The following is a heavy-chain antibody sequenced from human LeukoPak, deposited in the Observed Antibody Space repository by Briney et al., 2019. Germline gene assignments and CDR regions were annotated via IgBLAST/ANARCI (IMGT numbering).Heavy chain of an antibody. Sequence: GASPKVSCKASGGTFSSYAISWGRQAPRQGLEWMGGFIPIFGTANYAQKFQGRVTITAEESTSTASMEQRSLRCEDTQAFYSWGAHHYYGSGNQYCYYYMDVWGKGTTLTVYS. V-gene: IGHV1-69*13. CDR1: GGTFSSYA. CDR2: FIPIFGTA. CDR3: WGAHHYYGSGNQYCYYYMDV. D-gene: IGHD3-10*01. J-gene: IGHJ6*03.